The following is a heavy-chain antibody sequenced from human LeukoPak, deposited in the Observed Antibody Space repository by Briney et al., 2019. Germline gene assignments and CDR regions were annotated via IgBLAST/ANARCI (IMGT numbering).Heavy chain of an antibody. D-gene: IGHD3-10*01. CDR1: GFTFSSYG. V-gene: IGHV3-30*02. J-gene: IGHJ3*02. Sequence: GGSLRLSCAASGFTFSSYGMHWVRQAPGKGLEWVAFIRYDGSNKYYADSVKGRFTISRDNSKNTLYLQMNSLRAEDAAVYYCAKDISGSGEGFDIWGQGTMVTVSS. CDR3: AKDISGSGEGFDI. CDR2: IRYDGSNK.